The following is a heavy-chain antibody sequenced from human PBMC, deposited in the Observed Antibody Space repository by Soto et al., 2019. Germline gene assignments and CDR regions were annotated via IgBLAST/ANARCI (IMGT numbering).Heavy chain of an antibody. Sequence: GSLRLSCAASGFTFSSYSMNWVRQAPGKGLEWVSSISSSSSYIYYADSVKGRFTISRDNAKNSLYLQMNSLRAEDTAVYYCARDRGSSYSRFDYWGQGTLVTVSS. CDR2: ISSSSSYI. D-gene: IGHD1-26*01. V-gene: IGHV3-21*01. CDR3: ARDRGSSYSRFDY. J-gene: IGHJ4*02. CDR1: GFTFSSYS.